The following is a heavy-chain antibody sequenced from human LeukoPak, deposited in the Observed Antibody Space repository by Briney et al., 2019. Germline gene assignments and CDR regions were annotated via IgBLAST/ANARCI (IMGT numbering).Heavy chain of an antibody. J-gene: IGHJ4*02. D-gene: IGHD3-3*01. CDR1: GFTFSNAW. CDR3: TTPGYYDFWSGFY. CDR2: IKSETDGGTT. Sequence: GGSLRLSCAASGFTFSNAWMNWVRQAPGKGLEWVGRIKSETDGGTTDYAAPVKGRFTISRDDSKNTLYLQMNSLKTEDTAVYYCTTPGYYDFWSGFYWGQGTLVTVSS. V-gene: IGHV3-15*07.